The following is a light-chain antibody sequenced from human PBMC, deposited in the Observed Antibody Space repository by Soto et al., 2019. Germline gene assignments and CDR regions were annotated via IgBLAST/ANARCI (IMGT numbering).Light chain of an antibody. V-gene: IGLV1-40*01. J-gene: IGLJ2*01. CDR1: SSSIGAGYG. CDR3: QSYDSSLSGSV. Sequence: QSVLTQPPSVSGAPGQRVTISCTGSSSSIGAGYGVHWYQQLPGTAPKLLIYGNSNRPSGVPDRFSGSKSGTSAFLAITGLQAEDEADYYCQSYDSSLSGSVFGGGTKVTVL. CDR2: GNS.